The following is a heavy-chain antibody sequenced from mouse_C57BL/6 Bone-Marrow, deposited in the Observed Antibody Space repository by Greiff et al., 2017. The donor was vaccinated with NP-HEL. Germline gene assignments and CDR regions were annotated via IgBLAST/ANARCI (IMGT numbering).Heavy chain of an antibody. J-gene: IGHJ4*01. CDR2: IHPSDSDT. D-gene: IGHD2-1*01. CDR1: GYTFTSYW. Sequence: QVQLQQPGAELVKPGASVKVSCKASGYTFTSYWMHWVKQRPGQGLEWIGRIHPSDSDTNYNQKFKGKATLTVDKSSSTAYMQLSRLTSEDSAVYYCAILRCYGNLEDYAMDYWGQGTSVTVSS. CDR3: AILRCYGNLEDYAMDY. V-gene: IGHV1-74*01.